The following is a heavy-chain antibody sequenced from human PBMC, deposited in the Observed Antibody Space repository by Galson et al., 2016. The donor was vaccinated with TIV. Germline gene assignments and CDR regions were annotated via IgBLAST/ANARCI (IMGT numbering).Heavy chain of an antibody. CDR1: GGTLRTNA. D-gene: IGHD6-25*01. V-gene: IGHV1-69*05. J-gene: IGHJ5*01. CDR3: ATSTIAARPMDS. CDR2: IIPLLATA. Sequence: SVKVSCKASGGTLRTNAISWVRQAPGQGPEWMGGIIPLLATANYAQTFQGRVTVTTDETASTTYMELRSLRSEDSAVYYCATSTIAARPMDSWGQGTRVTVSS.